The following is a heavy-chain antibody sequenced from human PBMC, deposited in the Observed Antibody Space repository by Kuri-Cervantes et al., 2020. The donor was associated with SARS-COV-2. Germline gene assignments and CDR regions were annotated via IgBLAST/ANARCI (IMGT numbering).Heavy chain of an antibody. CDR1: IFTFNNYA. CDR2: ISGSGDNT. V-gene: IGHV3-23*01. CDR3: ARERYGDYVSPYQYYGMDV. D-gene: IGHD4-17*01. Sequence: GESLKISCAASIFTFNNYAMSWVRQAPGKGLEWFSGISGSGDNTYYADSVKGRFTISRDSSKNMLYLQMNSLRAEDTAVYYCARERYGDYVSPYQYYGMDVWGQGTTVTVSS. J-gene: IGHJ6*02.